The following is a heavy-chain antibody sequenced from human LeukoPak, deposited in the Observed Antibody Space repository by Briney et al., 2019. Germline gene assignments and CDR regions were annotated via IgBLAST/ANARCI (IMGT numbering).Heavy chain of an antibody. Sequence: PGGSLRLSCTTSGFTFSSYALSWVRQAPGKGLEWVSGIRVSGSTYYPDSVTGRFTISRDNSENTLYLQMNSLKTEDTAVYYCTTDMGSKVHWGQGTLVTVSS. CDR3: TTDMGSKVH. CDR2: IRVSGST. D-gene: IGHD1-26*01. CDR1: GFTFSSYA. V-gene: IGHV3-23*01. J-gene: IGHJ4*02.